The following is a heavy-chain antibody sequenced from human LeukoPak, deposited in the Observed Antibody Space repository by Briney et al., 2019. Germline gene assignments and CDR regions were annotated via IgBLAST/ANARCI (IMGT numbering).Heavy chain of an antibody. CDR3: ARYFDSSGHFDY. CDR2: IKSKTDGGTT. D-gene: IGHD3-22*01. V-gene: IGHV3-15*01. J-gene: IGHJ4*02. CDR1: GFTFRDAW. Sequence: GGSLRLSCAASGFTFRDAWMSWVRQAPGKGLEWVGRIKSKTDGGTTDYAAPVKGRFTISRDDSKNTLYLQMNSLRAEDTAVYYCARYFDSSGHFDYWGQGTLVTVSS.